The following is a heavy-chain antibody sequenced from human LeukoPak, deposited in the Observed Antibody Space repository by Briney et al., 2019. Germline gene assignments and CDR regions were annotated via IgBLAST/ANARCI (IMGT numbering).Heavy chain of an antibody. V-gene: IGHV5-51*01. CDR3: ASRLRERFDS. Sequence: GESLKISCKGSGYSCPNYWIGWVRQMPGKGLEWLRILYPGDSDTRYSPSFQGQVTISADKSISTAYLQWSSLKASDTAMYYCASRLRERFDSWGQGTLVTVSS. CDR1: GYSCPNYW. CDR2: LYPGDSDT. J-gene: IGHJ4*02. D-gene: IGHD5-12*01.